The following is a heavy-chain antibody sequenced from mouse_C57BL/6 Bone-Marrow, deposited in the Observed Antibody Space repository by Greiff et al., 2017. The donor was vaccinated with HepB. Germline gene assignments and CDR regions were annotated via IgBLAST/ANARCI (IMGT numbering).Heavy chain of an antibody. V-gene: IGHV3-6*01. J-gene: IGHJ3*01. Sequence: VQLKESGPGLVKPSQSLSLTCSVTGYSITSGYYWNWIRQFPGNKLEWMGYISYDGSNNYNPSLKNRISITRDTSKNQFFLKLNSVTTEDTATYYCANWDAWFAYWGQGTLVTVSA. CDR2: ISYDGSN. CDR1: GYSITSGYY. CDR3: ANWDAWFAY. D-gene: IGHD4-1*01.